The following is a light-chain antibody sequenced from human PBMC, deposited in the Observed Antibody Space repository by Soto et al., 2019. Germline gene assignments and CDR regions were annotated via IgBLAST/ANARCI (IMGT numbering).Light chain of an antibody. Sequence: ETVLTQSPATLSLSPGERATLSCRASQSVHTYLAWYQQKAGQAPRLLIYDASNRATGIPARFSGSGSGTDFTLTISSLEPEDCAAYYCHQRSNWPPYTFGHGTKLEIK. CDR3: HQRSNWPPYT. CDR1: QSVHTY. V-gene: IGKV3-11*01. CDR2: DAS. J-gene: IGKJ2*01.